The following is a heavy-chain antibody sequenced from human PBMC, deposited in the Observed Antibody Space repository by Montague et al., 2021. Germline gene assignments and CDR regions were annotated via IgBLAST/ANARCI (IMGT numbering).Heavy chain of an antibody. J-gene: IGHJ5*02. D-gene: IGHD2-2*03. CDR1: GFTFNMHA. V-gene: IGHV3-23*03. Sequence: SLRLSCAASGFTFNMHAMSWVRQAPGKGLEWVSVIFSGGSNTHYADSVMGRFTISRDNSKNTLYLQMNGLREEDTAIYYCAKDGYCRSTSCSGGEFRWFDPRGPGNPGHRLL. CDR3: AKDGYCRSTSCSGGEFRWFDP. CDR2: IFSGGSNT.